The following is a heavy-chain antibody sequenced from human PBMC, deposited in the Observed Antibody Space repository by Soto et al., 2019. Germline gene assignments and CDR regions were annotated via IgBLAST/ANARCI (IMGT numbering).Heavy chain of an antibody. CDR3: ARDSGGGQSNWFDP. Sequence: ASVKVSCKASGYTFTSYGISWVRQAPGQGLEWMGWISAYNGNTNYAQKLQGRVTMTTDTSTSTAYMELRRLRSDDTAVYYCARDSGGGQSNWFDPWGKGTLVTVSS. CDR2: ISAYNGNT. D-gene: IGHD2-15*01. CDR1: GYTFTSYG. V-gene: IGHV1-18*01. J-gene: IGHJ5*02.